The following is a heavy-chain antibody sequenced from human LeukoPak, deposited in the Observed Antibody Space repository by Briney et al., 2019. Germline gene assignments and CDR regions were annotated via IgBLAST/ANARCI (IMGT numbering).Heavy chain of an antibody. V-gene: IGHV3-23*01. J-gene: IGHJ4*02. D-gene: IGHD4/OR15-4a*01. Sequence: PGGSLSLSCAASGFTFSTYAMSWVRQAPGKGLEWVSSIGGSDGRTYYAKSVMGRFTISRDNSKNTLSLQMNSLRVEDTAVYFCADPPNADYWGQGTLVTVSS. CDR1: GFTFSTYA. CDR2: IGGSDGRT. CDR3: ADPPNADY.